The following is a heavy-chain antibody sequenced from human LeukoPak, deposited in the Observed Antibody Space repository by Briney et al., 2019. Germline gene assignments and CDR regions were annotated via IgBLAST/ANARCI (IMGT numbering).Heavy chain of an antibody. D-gene: IGHD2/OR15-2a*01. CDR1: GGSFSSYY. CDR2: IYYSGST. V-gene: IGHV4-59*08. CDR3: ATSSFRTEYLFDQ. J-gene: IGHJ4*01. Sequence: PSETLSLTCAVYGGSFSSYYWSWIRQPPGKGLEWIGYIYYSGSTNYNPSLKSRVTISVDTSKNQFSLELTSVTAADTAVYFCATSSFRTEYLFDQWGRGTLVTVSS.